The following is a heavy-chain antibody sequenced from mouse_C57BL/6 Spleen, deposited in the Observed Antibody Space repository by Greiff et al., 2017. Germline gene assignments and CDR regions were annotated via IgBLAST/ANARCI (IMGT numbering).Heavy chain of an antibody. CDR2: ISYDGSN. J-gene: IGHJ1*03. D-gene: IGHD4-1*01. Sequence: EVQLQESGPGLVKPSQSLSLTCSVTGYSITSGYYWNWIRQFPGNKLEWMGYISYDGSNNYNPSLKNRISITRDTSKNQFFLKLNSVTTEDTATYYWARRNWDNWYFDVWGTGTTVTVSS. CDR1: GYSITSGYY. CDR3: ARRNWDNWYFDV. V-gene: IGHV3-6*01.